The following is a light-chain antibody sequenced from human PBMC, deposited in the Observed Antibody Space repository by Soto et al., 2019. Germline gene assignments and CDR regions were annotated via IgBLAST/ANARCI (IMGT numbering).Light chain of an antibody. J-gene: IGKJ5*01. Sequence: EIVLTQSPGTRSLSPGERATLSCSASQSVSSDYLAWYHQKPGQPPRLLIYGASSRATDIPDRFSGSGSGTDFTLTISKLEPENFAVYYCHHYGSSPTFGQGTRLEIK. CDR2: GAS. CDR1: QSVSSDY. V-gene: IGKV3-20*01. CDR3: HHYGSSPT.